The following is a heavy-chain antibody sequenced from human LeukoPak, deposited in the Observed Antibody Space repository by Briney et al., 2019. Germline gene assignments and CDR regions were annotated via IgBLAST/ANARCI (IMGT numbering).Heavy chain of an antibody. D-gene: IGHD6-13*01. Sequence: GRSLRLSCAASGFTFSSYWMSWVRQAPGKGLEWVANIKQDGSEKYYVDSVKGRFTISRDNAKNSLYLQMNSLRAEDTAVYYCARDVDSSSWYYFDYWGQGTLVTVSS. CDR1: GFTFSSYW. J-gene: IGHJ4*02. CDR2: IKQDGSEK. V-gene: IGHV3-7*01. CDR3: ARDVDSSSWYYFDY.